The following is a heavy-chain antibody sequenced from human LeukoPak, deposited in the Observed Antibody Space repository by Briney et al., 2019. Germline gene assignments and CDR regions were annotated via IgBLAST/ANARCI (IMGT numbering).Heavy chain of an antibody. V-gene: IGHV4-59*01. CDR2: IYYSGST. D-gene: IGHD5-18*01. CDR1: GGSISSNY. CDR3: ARLTLYSYGNLDY. Sequence: SETLSLTXTVSGGSISSNYWSWIRQPPGKGLEWIGYIYYSGSTRYNPSLTGRVTISVDTSNNQFSLKLSSVTAADTAVYYCARLTLYSYGNLDYWGQGTLVTVSS. J-gene: IGHJ4*02.